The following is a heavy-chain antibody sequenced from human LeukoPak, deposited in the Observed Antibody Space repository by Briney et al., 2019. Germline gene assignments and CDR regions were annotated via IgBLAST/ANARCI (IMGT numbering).Heavy chain of an antibody. CDR1: GFTFSSYS. Sequence: GSLRLSCAASGFTFSSYSMDWVRQAPGKGLEWIGEINHSGSTNYNPSLKSRVTISVDTSKNQFSLKLSSVTAADTAVYYCAREVFGVVESSYGMDVWGQGTTVTVSS. J-gene: IGHJ6*02. V-gene: IGHV4-34*01. CDR2: INHSGST. CDR3: AREVFGVVESSYGMDV. D-gene: IGHD3-3*01.